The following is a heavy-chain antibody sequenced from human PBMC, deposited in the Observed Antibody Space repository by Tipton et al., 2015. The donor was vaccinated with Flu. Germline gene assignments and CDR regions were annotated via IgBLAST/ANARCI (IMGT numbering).Heavy chain of an antibody. J-gene: IGHJ2*01. CDR2: IYYGGST. V-gene: IGHV4-59*01. Sequence: TLSLTCTVSGGSISSYYWSWIRQPPGKGLEWIGYIYYGGSTNYNPSLKSRVTISVDTSKNQFSLKLSSVTAADTAVYYCARVDGWNGGKLDWGWWYFDLWGRGTLVTVSS. CDR3: ARVDGWNGGKLDWGWWYFDL. CDR1: GGSISSYY. D-gene: IGHD1-1*01.